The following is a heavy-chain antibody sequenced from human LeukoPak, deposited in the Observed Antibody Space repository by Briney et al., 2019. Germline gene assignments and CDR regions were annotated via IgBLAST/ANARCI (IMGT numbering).Heavy chain of an antibody. D-gene: IGHD6-13*01. J-gene: IGHJ6*03. V-gene: IGHV1-69*13. CDR1: GGTFSSYG. CDR2: IIPMFGTT. CDR3: AKGKARAIPATAKAYYYLDV. Sequence: SVKVSCKASGGTFSSYGIAWVRQAPGQGLEWMGGIIPMFGTTNYAQNFQGRVTITADESTSTAYMEVSSLRSEDTAMYYCAKGKARAIPATAKAYYYLDVWGTGTTVTVSS.